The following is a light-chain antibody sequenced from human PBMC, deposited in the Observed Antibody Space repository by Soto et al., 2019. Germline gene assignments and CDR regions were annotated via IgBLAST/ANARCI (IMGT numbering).Light chain of an antibody. CDR2: AAS. J-gene: IGKJ5*01. V-gene: IGKV1-39*01. CDR1: QSIISY. Sequence: DIQMTQSPSSLSASVGDRVTITCRASQSIISYLNWYQQKPWKAPQLLIYAASSLQSGVPSRFSSSGSATYFTLTISSLQPADFATYYCQQSYSTSITFGQGTRLEIK. CDR3: QQSYSTSIT.